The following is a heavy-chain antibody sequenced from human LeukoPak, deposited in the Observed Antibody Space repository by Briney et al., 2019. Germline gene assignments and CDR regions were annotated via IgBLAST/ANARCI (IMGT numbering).Heavy chain of an antibody. Sequence: PGGSLRLSCAASGFSFSGYGMHWVRQTPGKGLEWVVVIWSDGSEKYYADSVKGRFTISRDNSKNTLFLQMNSLRGEDTAVYYCAGEDYAFDIWGQGTMVTVSS. CDR3: AGEDYAFDI. CDR1: GFSFSGYG. CDR2: IWSDGSEK. V-gene: IGHV3-33*01. J-gene: IGHJ3*02.